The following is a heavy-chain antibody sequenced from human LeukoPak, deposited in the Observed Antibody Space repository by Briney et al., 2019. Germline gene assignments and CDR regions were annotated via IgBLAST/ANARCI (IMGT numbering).Heavy chain of an antibody. CDR1: GFTFSSYA. Sequence: GGSLRLSCAASGFTFSSYAMSWVRQAPGKGLEWVSAISGSGGSTYYADSVKGRYTISRDNSKNTLYLQMNSLRAEDTAVYYCAKSLPNYYDSSGYSGFDYWGQGTLVTVSS. D-gene: IGHD3-22*01. CDR2: ISGSGGST. J-gene: IGHJ4*02. CDR3: AKSLPNYYDSSGYSGFDY. V-gene: IGHV3-23*01.